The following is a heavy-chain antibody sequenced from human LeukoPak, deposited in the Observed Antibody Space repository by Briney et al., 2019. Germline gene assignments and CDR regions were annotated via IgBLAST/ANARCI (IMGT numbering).Heavy chain of an antibody. V-gene: IGHV1-2*02. CDR1: GYTFTDDH. Sequence: ASVKVSCKASGYTFTDDHIHWVRQAPGQGLEWMGWINVNSGGTNYAQKFYARVTITRNTSISTAYMELSSLRSEDTAVYYCARGRYSSSWNLYYYYYYMDVWGKGTTVTVSS. J-gene: IGHJ6*03. CDR2: INVNSGGT. D-gene: IGHD6-13*01. CDR3: ARGRYSSSWNLYYYYYYMDV.